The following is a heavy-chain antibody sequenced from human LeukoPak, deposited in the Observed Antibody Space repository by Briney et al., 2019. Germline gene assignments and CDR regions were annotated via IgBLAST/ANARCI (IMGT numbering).Heavy chain of an antibody. V-gene: IGHV4-59*01. J-gene: IGHJ4*02. Sequence: PSETLSLTCTVSGGSISSYYWSWIRQPPGKGLEWIGYIYYSGSTNYNPSLKSRVTISVDTSKNQFSLKLSSVTAADTAVYYCARVPIRSSAPFDYWGQGTLVTVSS. CDR1: GGSISSYY. D-gene: IGHD3-3*01. CDR2: IYYSGST. CDR3: ARVPIRSSAPFDY.